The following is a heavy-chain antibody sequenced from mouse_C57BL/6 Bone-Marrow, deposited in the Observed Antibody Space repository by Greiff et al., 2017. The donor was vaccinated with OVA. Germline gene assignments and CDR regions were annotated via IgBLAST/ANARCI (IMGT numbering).Heavy chain of an antibody. CDR1: GYTFTSYW. V-gene: IGHV1-55*01. Sequence: QVQLQQPGAELVKPGASVKMSCKASGYTFTSYWITWVKQRPGQGLEWIGDIYPGSGSTNYNEKFKNKATLTVDTSSSTAYMQLSSLTSEDSAVYYCARNDGYSYYFDYWGQGTTLTVSS. D-gene: IGHD2-3*01. CDR3: ARNDGYSYYFDY. CDR2: IYPGSGST. J-gene: IGHJ2*01.